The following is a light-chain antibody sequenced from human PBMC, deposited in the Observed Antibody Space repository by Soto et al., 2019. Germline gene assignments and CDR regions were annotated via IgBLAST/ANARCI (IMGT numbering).Light chain of an antibody. V-gene: IGLV2-8*01. CDR3: KSYAGSNTYV. Sequence: QSAPTQPPSASGSPGQSVTISCTGTKNDIGVYDFVSWYQHHPGKAPRLVIYEVVQRPSGVPDRFSGSKSGNTASLTVSGLQAADEADYFCKSYAGSNTYVFGSGT. J-gene: IGLJ1*01. CDR2: EVV. CDR1: KNDIGVYDF.